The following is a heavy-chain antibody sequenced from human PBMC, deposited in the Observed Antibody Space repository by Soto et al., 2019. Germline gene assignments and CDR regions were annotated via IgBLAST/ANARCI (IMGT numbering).Heavy chain of an antibody. D-gene: IGHD1-1*01. CDR2: IYYSGST. CDR1: GGSISSYY. Sequence: QVQLQESGPGLVKPSETLSLTCTVSGGSISSYYWSWIRQPPGKGLEWIGYIYYSGSTNYNPSLKSRVTISVDTSKNPFSLQLSSVTAADTAVYYCARDPGPGTRRMAVWGQGTTVTVSS. J-gene: IGHJ6*02. CDR3: ARDPGPGTRRMAV. V-gene: IGHV4-59*01.